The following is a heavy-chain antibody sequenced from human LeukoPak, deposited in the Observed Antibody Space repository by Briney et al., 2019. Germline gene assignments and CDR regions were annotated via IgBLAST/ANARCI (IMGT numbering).Heavy chain of an antibody. J-gene: IGHJ3*02. V-gene: IGHV3-48*03. D-gene: IGHD1-26*01. CDR3: ARDRAGIVGALRSNAFDI. Sequence: PGGSLRLSCTGSGFTFDNYEMNWVRQAPGKGLEWVSYISSSGSTIYYADSVKGRFTISRDNAKNSLYLQMNSLRAEDTAVYYCARDRAGIVGALRSNAFDIWGQGTMVTVSS. CDR2: ISSSGSTI. CDR1: GFTFDNYE.